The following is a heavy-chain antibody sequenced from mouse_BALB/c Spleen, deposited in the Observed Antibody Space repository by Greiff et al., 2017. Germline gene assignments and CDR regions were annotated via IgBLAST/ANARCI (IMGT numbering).Heavy chain of an antibody. CDR3: EGRAYGSSDVGICFDD. CDR1: GYTFTSYV. J-gene: IGHJ2*01. V-gene: IGHV1-14*01. CDR2: INPYNDGT. D-gene: IGHD1-1*01. Sequence: VQLQQSGPELVKPGASVKMSCKASGYTFTSYVMHWVKQKPGQGLEWIGYINPYNDGTKYNEKFKGKATLTSDKSSSTAYMELSSLTSEDSAVYYCEGRAYGSSDVGICFDDWGQGTTLTVSS.